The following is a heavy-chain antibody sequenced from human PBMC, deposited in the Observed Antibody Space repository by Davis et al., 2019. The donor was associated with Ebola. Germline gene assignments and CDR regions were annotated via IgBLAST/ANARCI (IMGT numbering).Heavy chain of an antibody. CDR3: ARGRTVVTPRVAFDI. J-gene: IGHJ3*02. CDR1: GFTFSSYS. CDR2: ISSSSSYI. V-gene: IGHV3-21*01. Sequence: PGGSLRLSCAASGFTFSSYSMNWVRQAPGKGLEWVSSISSSSSYIYYADSVKGRFTISRDNAKNSLYLQMNSLRAEDTAVYYCARGRTVVTPRVAFDIWGQGTMVTVSS. D-gene: IGHD4-23*01.